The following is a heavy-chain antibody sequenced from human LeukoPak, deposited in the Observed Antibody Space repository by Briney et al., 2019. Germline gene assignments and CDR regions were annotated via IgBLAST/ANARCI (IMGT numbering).Heavy chain of an antibody. J-gene: IGHJ4*02. CDR2: ISSSGSNK. CDR1: RLSLSRYE. V-gene: IGHV3-48*03. CDR3: VRVLPAPEGGEHFDF. Sequence: PGGALRLSCAATRLSLSRYEMNWARQAPGEGLEGVSYISSSGSNKYYADSVKGRFTISRDNAKNSLYLQMNSLRAEDTAVYYCVRVLPAPEGGEHFDFWGQGTLVTVSS. D-gene: IGHD2-2*01.